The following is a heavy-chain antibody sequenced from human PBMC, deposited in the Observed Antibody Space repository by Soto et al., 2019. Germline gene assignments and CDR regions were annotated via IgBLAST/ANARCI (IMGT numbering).Heavy chain of an antibody. J-gene: IGHJ4*02. CDR2: IDSSGVNT. Sequence: GGSLRLSCAASRYTFKSHGLSWVRQAPGKGLEWVSTIDSSGVNTHYADSVKGRFTISRDNSRNTLHLQMHDLRADDTALYYCVSWVSPHSDYGGREPVVPASS. V-gene: IGHV3-23*01. D-gene: IGHD2-15*01. CDR1: RYTFKSHG. CDR3: VSWVSPHSDY.